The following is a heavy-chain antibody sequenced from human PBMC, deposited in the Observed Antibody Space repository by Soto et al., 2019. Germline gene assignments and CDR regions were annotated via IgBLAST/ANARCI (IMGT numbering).Heavy chain of an antibody. J-gene: IGHJ4*02. D-gene: IGHD4-17*01. CDR3: ARGRANSLLYGDYGGGEGYYFDY. Sequence: SETLSLTCTVSGGSISSGGYYWSWIRQHPGKGLEWIGYIYYSGSTYYNPSLKSRVTISVDTSKNQFSLKLGSVTAADTAVYYCARGRANSLLYGDYGGGEGYYFDYWGQGTLVTVSS. CDR2: IYYSGST. CDR1: GGSISSGGYY. V-gene: IGHV4-31*03.